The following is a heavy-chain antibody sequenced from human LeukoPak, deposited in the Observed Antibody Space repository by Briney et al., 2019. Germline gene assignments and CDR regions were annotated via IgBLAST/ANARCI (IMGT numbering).Heavy chain of an antibody. CDR2: MNPNSGNT. CDR1: GYTFTSYD. J-gene: IGHJ4*02. V-gene: IGHV1-8*01. D-gene: IGHD1-26*01. CDR3: ATNPSGSPGDYFDY. Sequence: ASVKVSCKASGYTFTSYDINWVRQATGQGLEWMGWMNPNSGNTGYAQKFQGRVTMTRNTSISTAYMELSSLRSEDTAVYYCATNPSGSPGDYFDYWGQGTLVTVSS.